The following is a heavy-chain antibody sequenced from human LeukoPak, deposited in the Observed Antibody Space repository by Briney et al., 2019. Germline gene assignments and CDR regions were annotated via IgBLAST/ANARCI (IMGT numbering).Heavy chain of an antibody. Sequence: PGGSLRLSCAASGFTFSSYSMNWVRQAPGKGLEWVSSISSSSSYIYYAYSVKGRFTISRTNAKNSLYLQMNRLRAEDTAVYYCARDPTYYYDSSGYQMGGYWGQGTLVTVSS. CDR3: ARDPTYYYDSSGYQMGGY. CDR1: GFTFSSYS. J-gene: IGHJ4*02. V-gene: IGHV3-21*01. CDR2: ISSSSSYI. D-gene: IGHD3-22*01.